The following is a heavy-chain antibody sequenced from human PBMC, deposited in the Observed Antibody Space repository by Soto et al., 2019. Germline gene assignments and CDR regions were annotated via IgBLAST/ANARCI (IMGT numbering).Heavy chain of an antibody. V-gene: IGHV5-51*01. CDR3: ARLKVDVLREGDWCPMLNWFDP. CDR2: IYPGDSDT. Sequence: GESLKISCMGSGYTVSPWHNFTSYWISWVRQMPGEGLEWMGIIYPGDSDTRYSPSFQGQVTISADKSINSVYLQWSSLKASDTATYYCARLKVDVLREGDWCPMLNWFDPRRQGT. CDR1: GYTVSPWHNFTSYW. J-gene: IGHJ5*02. D-gene: IGHD3-3*01.